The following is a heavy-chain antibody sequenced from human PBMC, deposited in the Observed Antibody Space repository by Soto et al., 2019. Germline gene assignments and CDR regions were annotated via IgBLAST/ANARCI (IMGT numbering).Heavy chain of an antibody. J-gene: IGHJ4*02. V-gene: IGHV1-2*04. Sequence: GASVKVSCKASGYTFTGYYMHWVRQAPGQGLEWMGWINPNSGGTNYAQKFQGWVTMTRDTSISTAYMELSRLRSDDTAVYYCARDLLSDGYNWGYFDYWGQGTLVTVSS. CDR1: GYTFTGYY. CDR2: INPNSGGT. CDR3: ARDLLSDGYNWGYFDY. D-gene: IGHD5-12*01.